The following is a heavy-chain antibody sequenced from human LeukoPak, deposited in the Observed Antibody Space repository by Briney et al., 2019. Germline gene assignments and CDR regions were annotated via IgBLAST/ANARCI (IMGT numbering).Heavy chain of an antibody. Sequence: SETLSLTCAVYGGSFSGYYWSRIRQPPGKGLEWIGEINHSGSTNYNPSLKSRVTISVDTSKNQFCLKLSSVTAADTAVYYCARGGVYDFWSGYLYYFDYWGQGTLVTVSS. V-gene: IGHV4-34*01. CDR1: GGSFSGYY. CDR2: INHSGST. CDR3: ARGGVYDFWSGYLYYFDY. J-gene: IGHJ4*02. D-gene: IGHD3-3*01.